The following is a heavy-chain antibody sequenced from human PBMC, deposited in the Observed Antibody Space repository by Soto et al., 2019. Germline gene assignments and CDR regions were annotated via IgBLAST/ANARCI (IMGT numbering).Heavy chain of an antibody. D-gene: IGHD3-3*01. Sequence: EVQLVESGGGLVEPGGSLTLSCAASGFAFSSAWMNWVRQAPGKGLEWVGRIRSKADGGTTDYAAPVRGRFTFSRDDSKNTLFLQMSSLKTGDPAVYYLSTLIFGVVTSHWGQGTLVTVSS. J-gene: IGHJ4*02. CDR3: STLIFGVVTSH. V-gene: IGHV3-15*07. CDR1: GFAFSSAW. CDR2: IRSKADGGTT.